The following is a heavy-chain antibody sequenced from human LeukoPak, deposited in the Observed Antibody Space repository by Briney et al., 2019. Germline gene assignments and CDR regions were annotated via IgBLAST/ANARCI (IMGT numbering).Heavy chain of an antibody. J-gene: IGHJ4*02. V-gene: IGHV3-23*01. CDR3: ALLDY. CDR2: ISGSGAST. CDR1: GFTLSTNA. Sequence: PGGSLRLSCLTSGFTLSTNAMSWVRQAPGKGLEWISGISGSGASTYYADSVKGRFTISRDDSRNTLYLQMNSLRAEGTAVYYCALLDYWGQGTLVTVSS.